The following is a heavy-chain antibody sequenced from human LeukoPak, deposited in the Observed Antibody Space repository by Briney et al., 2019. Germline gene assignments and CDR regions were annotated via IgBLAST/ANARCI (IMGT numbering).Heavy chain of an antibody. CDR2: IWYDRTNK. D-gene: IGHD4-17*01. CDR3: ARDRLTTVTTFRFDY. CDR1: GFTFSTYA. J-gene: IGHJ4*02. V-gene: IGHV3-33*01. Sequence: AGRSLSLSCAASGFTFSTYAMHWVRQAPGKGLEWVAVIWYDRTNKYYADSVKGRFTISRDNSKNTLYLQMSSLRAEDTAVYYCARDRLTTVTTFRFDYWGQGTLVTVSS.